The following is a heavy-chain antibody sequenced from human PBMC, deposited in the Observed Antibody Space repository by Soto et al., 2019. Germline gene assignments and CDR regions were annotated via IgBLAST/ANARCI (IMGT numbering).Heavy chain of an antibody. Sequence: PGGSLRLSCAASGFAFDDYTMHWVRQAPGKGLEWVSLISWDGGSTYYADSVKGRFTTSRDNSKNSLYLQMNSLRTEDTALYYCAKGYYYGSGSYHWYFDLWGRGTLVTVSS. CDR1: GFAFDDYT. D-gene: IGHD3-10*01. CDR2: ISWDGGST. V-gene: IGHV3-43*01. J-gene: IGHJ2*01. CDR3: AKGYYYGSGSYHWYFDL.